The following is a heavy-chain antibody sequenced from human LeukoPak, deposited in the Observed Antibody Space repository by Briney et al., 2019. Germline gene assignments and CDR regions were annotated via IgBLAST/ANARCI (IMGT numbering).Heavy chain of an antibody. CDR2: MSYSGNT. CDR1: GGSISSSRFY. V-gene: IGHV4-39*01. J-gene: IGHJ5*02. D-gene: IGHD4-11*01. CDR3: ARHDYSNYAWFDP. Sequence: SETLSLTCSVSGGSISSSRFYWGWIRPPPEKGLEWFASMSYSGNTYYNPSLKSRLTISVDPSKSQLSLKMTSVIAADTAVYYCARHDYSNYAWFDPWGQGTLVTASS.